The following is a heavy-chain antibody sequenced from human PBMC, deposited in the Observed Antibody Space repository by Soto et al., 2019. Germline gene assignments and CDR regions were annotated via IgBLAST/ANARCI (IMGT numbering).Heavy chain of an antibody. D-gene: IGHD6-13*01. V-gene: IGHV3-74*01. Sequence: GGSLRLSCAASGFTFSSYWMHWVRQAPGKGLVWVSRINSDGSSTSYADSVKGRFTISRDNAKNTLYLQMNSLRAEDTAVYYCARGGIAAAGTNYYYMDVWGKGTTVTVSS. CDR3: ARGGIAAAGTNYYYMDV. CDR1: GFTFSSYW. CDR2: INSDGSST. J-gene: IGHJ6*03.